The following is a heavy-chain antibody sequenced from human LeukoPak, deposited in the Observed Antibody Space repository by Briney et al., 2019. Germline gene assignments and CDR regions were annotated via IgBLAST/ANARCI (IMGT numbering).Heavy chain of an antibody. V-gene: IGHV3-21*01. CDR3: ARGAPRWQ. J-gene: IGHJ4*02. CDR1: GFTFSSYS. D-gene: IGHD4-23*01. Sequence: GGSLRLSCAASGFTFSSYSRNWVRQAPGKGLEWVSSISSSSSYIYYADSVKGRFTISRDNAKKSLYLQMNSLRAEDPAVYSCARGAPRWQWGQGTLVTVSS. CDR2: ISSSSSYI.